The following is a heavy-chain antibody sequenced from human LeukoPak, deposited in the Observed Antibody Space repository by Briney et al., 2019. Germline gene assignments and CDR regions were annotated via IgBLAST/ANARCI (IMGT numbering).Heavy chain of an antibody. Sequence: SETLSLTCTVSGGSISSSSYYWGWIRQPPGKGLEWIGSIYYSGSTYYNPSLKSRVTISVDTSKNQFSLKLSSVTAADTAVYYCAGESPAEQAWYYGMDVWGQGTTVTVSS. J-gene: IGHJ6*02. CDR1: GGSISSSSYY. CDR3: AGESPAEQAWYYGMDV. V-gene: IGHV4-39*01. CDR2: IYYSGST. D-gene: IGHD1-26*01.